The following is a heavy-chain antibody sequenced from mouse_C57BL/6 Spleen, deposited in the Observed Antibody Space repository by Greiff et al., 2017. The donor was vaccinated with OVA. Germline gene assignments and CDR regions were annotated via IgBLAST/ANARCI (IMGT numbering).Heavy chain of an antibody. Sequence: QVHVKQPGAELVKPGASVKLSCKASGYTFTSYWMHWVKQRPGRGLEWIGRIDPNSGGTKYNEKFKSKATLTVDKPSSTAYMQLSSLTSEDSAVYYCARDGSREHYYAMDYWGQGTSVTVSS. J-gene: IGHJ4*01. D-gene: IGHD1-1*01. V-gene: IGHV1-72*01. CDR2: IDPNSGGT. CDR1: GYTFTSYW. CDR3: ARDGSREHYYAMDY.